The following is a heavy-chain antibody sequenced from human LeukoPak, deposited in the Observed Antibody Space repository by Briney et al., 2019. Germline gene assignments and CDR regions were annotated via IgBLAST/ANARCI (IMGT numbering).Heavy chain of an antibody. J-gene: IGHJ4*02. CDR2: IKEDESEI. CDR1: GFSFSSSW. D-gene: IGHD5-18*01. CDR3: ARILTYSYGLDY. V-gene: IGHV3-7*01. Sequence: PGGSLRLPCAASGFSFSSSWMTWVRQAPGKGLEWVANIKEDESEIYYVDSVKGRFTASRDNAKNSLYLQMNSLRAEDTAVYYCARILTYSYGLDYWGQGILVTVSS.